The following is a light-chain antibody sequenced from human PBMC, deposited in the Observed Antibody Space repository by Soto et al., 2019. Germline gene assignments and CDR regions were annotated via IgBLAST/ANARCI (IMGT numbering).Light chain of an antibody. CDR3: QQYNNWPPIT. CDR1: QGISSY. CDR2: SAS. V-gene: IGKV1-8*01. Sequence: AIRMTQSTSSLSESKGERVTITCRASQGISSYLAWYPQTPGKAHKLMIYSASTLQSGVPSRFCGAGSWTEFTLTISSMQSEDFSVYYCQQYNNWPPITFGQGTRLEIK. J-gene: IGKJ5*01.